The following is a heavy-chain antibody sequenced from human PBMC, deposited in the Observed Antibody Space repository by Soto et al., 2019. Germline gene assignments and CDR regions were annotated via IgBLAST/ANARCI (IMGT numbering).Heavy chain of an antibody. CDR1: GFSLTTSGVG. J-gene: IGHJ4*02. CDR3: AHRVLRTVFGLVTTTAIYFDF. D-gene: IGHD3-3*01. V-gene: IGHV2-5*02. CDR2: IYWDDDK. Sequence: QITLNESGPTLVKPTQTLTLTCTFSGFSLTTSGVGVGWIRQSPGKAPEWLALIYWDDDKRYSPSLKSRLTTTKDTSKNQVVLKMANLDPADTATYYCAHRVLRTVFGLVTTTAIYFDFWGQGTPVAVSS.